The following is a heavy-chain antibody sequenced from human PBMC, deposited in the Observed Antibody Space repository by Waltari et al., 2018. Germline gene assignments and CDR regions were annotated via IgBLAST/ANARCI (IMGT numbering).Heavy chain of an antibody. CDR1: GFSISFGYY. D-gene: IGHD3-22*01. V-gene: IGHV4-38-2*01. CDR3: ARLHYFDSSALRAFDI. CDR2: IYHSGNT. Sequence: QVQLQESGPGLVKPSETLSLTCAFSGFSISFGYYWGWIRQPPGKGLEWIGSIYHSGNTYYNPSVGSRVTMSIDTSKNQFSLKLSSVTAADTAVYYCARLHYFDSSALRAFDIWGKGTTVTVSS. J-gene: IGHJ3*02.